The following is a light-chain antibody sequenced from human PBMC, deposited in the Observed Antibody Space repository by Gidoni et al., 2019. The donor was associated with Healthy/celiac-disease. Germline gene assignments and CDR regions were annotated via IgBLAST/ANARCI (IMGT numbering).Light chain of an antibody. CDR2: AAS. Sequence: DIQLTQSPSFLSASVGDRVTITCRASQGTSSYLAWYQQKPGKAPKLLIYAASTLQSGVPSRFSGSGSGTEFTLTISSLQPEDFATYYCQQLNSYPGFGQGTKLEIK. J-gene: IGKJ2*03. V-gene: IGKV1-9*01. CDR3: QQLNSYPG. CDR1: QGTSSY.